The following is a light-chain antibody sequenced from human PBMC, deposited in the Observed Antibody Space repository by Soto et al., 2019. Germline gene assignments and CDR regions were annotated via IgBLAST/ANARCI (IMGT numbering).Light chain of an antibody. CDR2: KAS. CDR3: QQHVGSRMT. Sequence: DIQLTQSPSTLSASVGDRVTITCRASRSIISWLAWYQQKSGKGPKLLIYKASILQTGVPSRFSGSGYGTDFTLTIIRLEPEDFVVYCCQQHVGSRMTFGQGTKVDI. J-gene: IGKJ1*01. V-gene: IGKV1-5*03. CDR1: RSIISW.